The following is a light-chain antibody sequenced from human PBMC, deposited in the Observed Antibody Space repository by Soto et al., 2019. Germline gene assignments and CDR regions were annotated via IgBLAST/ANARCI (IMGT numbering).Light chain of an antibody. CDR1: SSNIGKTF. CDR3: AAWDTSLHALI. Sequence: QSVLPQPPAVSAAPGQKVTISCSGTSSNIGKTFVSWYQQLPGTAPKLLIYDNYKRPSGIPDRFSGSKSGTSATLGITGLQTGDEADYYCAAWDTSLHALILGGGTKLTVL. J-gene: IGLJ2*01. V-gene: IGLV1-51*01. CDR2: DNY.